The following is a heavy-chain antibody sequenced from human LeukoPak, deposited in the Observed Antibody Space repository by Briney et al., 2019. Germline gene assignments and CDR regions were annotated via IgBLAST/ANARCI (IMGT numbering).Heavy chain of an antibody. V-gene: IGHV4-59*01. CDR3: AGDPNSSGWDINGSFDI. D-gene: IGHD6-19*01. CDR1: GGSISSYY. Sequence: SETLSLTCTVSGGSISSYYWSWIRQPPGKGLEWIGYIYYSGSTNYNPSLKSRVTISVDTSKNQFSLTLSSVTAADTAVYYCAGDPNSSGWDINGSFDIWGQGTMVTVSS. J-gene: IGHJ3*02. CDR2: IYYSGST.